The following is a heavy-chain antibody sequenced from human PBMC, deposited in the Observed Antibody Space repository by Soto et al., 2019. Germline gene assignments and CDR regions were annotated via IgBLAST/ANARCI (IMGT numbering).Heavy chain of an antibody. CDR2: INHSGST. D-gene: IGHD6-19*01. CDR3: ARGPVYSSGWYGGMDV. Sequence: LSLTCAVYGGSFSGYYWSWIRQPPGKGLEWIGEINHSGSTNYNPSLKSRVTISVDTSKNQFSLKLSSVTAADTAVYYCARGPVYSSGWYGGMDVWGQGTTVTVCS. V-gene: IGHV4-34*01. J-gene: IGHJ6*02. CDR1: GGSFSGYY.